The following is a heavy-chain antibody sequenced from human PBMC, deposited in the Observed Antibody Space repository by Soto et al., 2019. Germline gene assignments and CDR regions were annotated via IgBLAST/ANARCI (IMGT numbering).Heavy chain of an antibody. CDR2: ISYDGSNK. Sequence: PGGSLRLSCAASGFTFSSYGMHWVRQAPGKGLEWVAVISYDGSNKYYADSVKGRFTISRDNSKNTLYLQMNSLRAEDTAVYYCAKDAMYYYDSSGYPGVWGQGTPVTVSS. J-gene: IGHJ4*02. V-gene: IGHV3-30*18. CDR1: GFTFSSYG. D-gene: IGHD3-22*01. CDR3: AKDAMYYYDSSGYPGV.